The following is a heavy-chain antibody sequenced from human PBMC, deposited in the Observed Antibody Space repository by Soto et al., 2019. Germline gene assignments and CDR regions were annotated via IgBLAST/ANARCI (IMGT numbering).Heavy chain of an antibody. CDR2: TYYRSKWYN. Sequence: SQTLSLTCAISGDSVSSNSATWNWIRQSPSRGLEWLGRTYYRSKWYNDYAVFVKSRITINADTSKNQFTLQVNSVAPEDTAVYYCARGGFYSSSRTAMDVWGKGTTV. V-gene: IGHV6-1*01. D-gene: IGHD6-13*01. J-gene: IGHJ6*03. CDR1: GDSVSSNSAT. CDR3: ARGGFYSSSRTAMDV.